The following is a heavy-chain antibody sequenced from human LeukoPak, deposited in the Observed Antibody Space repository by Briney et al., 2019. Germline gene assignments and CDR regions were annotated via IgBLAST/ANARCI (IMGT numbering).Heavy chain of an antibody. CDR1: GFIFSNDA. Sequence: PGGSLRLSCAASGFIFSNDAMHWVRQAPGKGLEWVAFIWFDGSNKHYADSVKGRFTISRDNSEVTLYLQMNSLRAEDTAVYYCVRDPSGSGFAFDSWGQGALVTVSS. J-gene: IGHJ4*02. D-gene: IGHD1-1*01. V-gene: IGHV3-33*01. CDR3: VRDPSGSGFAFDS. CDR2: IWFDGSNK.